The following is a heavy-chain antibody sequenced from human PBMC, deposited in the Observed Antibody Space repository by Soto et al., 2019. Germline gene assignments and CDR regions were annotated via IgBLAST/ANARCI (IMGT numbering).Heavy chain of an antibody. CDR2: INQDGSES. CDR3: ARPARECSSPGCAN. D-gene: IGHD2-2*01. J-gene: IGHJ4*02. CDR1: GFTFSSYA. Sequence: PGGSLRLSCAASGFTFSSYAMTWVRQAPGKGLEWVANINQDGSESYYVDSVKGRFTISRDNAKNSLYLQMTSLRAEDTAVYYCARPARECSSPGCANWGQGTLVTVSS. V-gene: IGHV3-7*01.